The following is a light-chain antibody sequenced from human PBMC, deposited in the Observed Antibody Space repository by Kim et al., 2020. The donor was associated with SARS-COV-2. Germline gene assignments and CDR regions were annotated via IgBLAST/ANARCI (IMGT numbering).Light chain of an antibody. Sequence: SYELTQPPSVSVAPGMTARITCGGNNIGSKIVHWYQQKPGQAPVLVITHDTDRPSGIPERFSGSNFENTATLTISRVEVGDEADYFCQVWDIDNWHFLFGTGTKVTVL. V-gene: IGLV3-21*04. CDR3: QVWDIDNWHFL. CDR1: NIGSKI. J-gene: IGLJ1*01. CDR2: HDT.